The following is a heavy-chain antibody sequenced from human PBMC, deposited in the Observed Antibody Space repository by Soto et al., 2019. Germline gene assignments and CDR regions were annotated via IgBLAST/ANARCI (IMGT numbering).Heavy chain of an antibody. Sequence: PGGSLRLSCAASGFSFSSYWMHWVRQAPGKWLVWVSSINSDGSSTSYADSVKGRFTISRDNAKNTLYLQMNSLRGDDTALYFCARAPSVIYEYYFDYWGQGTLVTVSS. D-gene: IGHD3-22*01. CDR2: INSDGSST. CDR3: ARAPSVIYEYYFDY. V-gene: IGHV3-74*01. CDR1: GFSFSSYW. J-gene: IGHJ4*02.